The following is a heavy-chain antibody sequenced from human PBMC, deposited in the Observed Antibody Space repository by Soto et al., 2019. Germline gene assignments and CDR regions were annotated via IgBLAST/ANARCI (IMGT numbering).Heavy chain of an antibody. Sequence: GESLKISCTGFGYTFTTFWISWVRQMPGKGLEWMGRTDPRDSYVNYSPSFQGHVTISADKSISTAYLQWGSLKASDTAMYYCARLYCTTSTCDSWFDPWGQGTLVTVSS. D-gene: IGHD2-2*01. CDR1: GYTFTTFW. V-gene: IGHV5-10-1*01. CDR2: TDPRDSYV. J-gene: IGHJ5*02. CDR3: ARLYCTTSTCDSWFDP.